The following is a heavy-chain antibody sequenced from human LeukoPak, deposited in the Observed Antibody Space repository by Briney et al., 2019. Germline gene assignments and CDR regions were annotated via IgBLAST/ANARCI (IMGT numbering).Heavy chain of an antibody. V-gene: IGHV4-38-2*02. CDR2: IYHSGST. Sequence: TSETLSLTCSVSGYSIGSGFYWGWIRQTPGKDLEWIGSIYHSGSTSYNPSLRSRVTMSVDTSKNQFSLRLTSVTAADTAVYSCARGLGVSAWRYYFDYWGQGTLVTVSS. D-gene: IGHD6-19*01. J-gene: IGHJ4*02. CDR3: ARGLGVSAWRYYFDY. CDR1: GYSIGSGFY.